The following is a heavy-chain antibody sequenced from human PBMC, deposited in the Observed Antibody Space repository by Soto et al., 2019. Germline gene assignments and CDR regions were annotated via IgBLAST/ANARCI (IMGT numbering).Heavy chain of an antibody. CDR1: GDSLSRGGYY. CDR3: AKSSVRGIKHS. CDR2: IYFSGSA. V-gene: IGHV4-31*03. D-gene: IGHD3-10*01. Sequence: QVQLQESGPGLVKPSQTLSLTCTVSGDSLSRGGYYWSWIRQLPGQGLEWIGYIYFSGSAYYNPSLKSRVTMSIDTSKNQFSLRLTSLTAADTAVYYCAKSSVRGIKHSWGQGTLAIVSS. J-gene: IGHJ4*02.